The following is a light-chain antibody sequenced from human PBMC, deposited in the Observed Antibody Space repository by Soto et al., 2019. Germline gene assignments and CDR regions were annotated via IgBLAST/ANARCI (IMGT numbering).Light chain of an antibody. Sequence: NFMLTQPHSVSESPGKTVTISCTRSSGSIATNYVQWYQQRLGSAPTTVIYENKLRPSGGPGRFSGSTDGSSNSASLTISGLQTGDEAYYYCQSYYADCVIFGGGTQLTVL. J-gene: IGLJ2*01. CDR3: QSYYADCVI. V-gene: IGLV6-57*04. CDR2: ENK. CDR1: SGSIATNY.